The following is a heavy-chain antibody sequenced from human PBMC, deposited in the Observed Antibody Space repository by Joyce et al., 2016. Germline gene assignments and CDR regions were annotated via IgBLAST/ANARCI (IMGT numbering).Heavy chain of an antibody. CDR1: GGSLSSYY. Sequence: QLLLQESGPGLVKPSETLSLTCTVSGGSLSSYYWTWIRQPPGKGLEWIGYIFYTGSTNYNPSLKSRVTMSLDASKTQFSLRLTSVTAADTAVYYYARLPLFTYFFYGLDVWGRGTTVTVSS. J-gene: IGHJ6*02. CDR2: IFYTGST. V-gene: IGHV4-59*01. CDR3: ARLPLFTYFFYGLDV. D-gene: IGHD2/OR15-2a*01.